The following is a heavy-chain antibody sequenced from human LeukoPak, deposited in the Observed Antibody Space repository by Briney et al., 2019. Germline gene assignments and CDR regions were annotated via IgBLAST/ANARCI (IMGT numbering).Heavy chain of an antibody. J-gene: IGHJ4*02. Sequence: GGSLRLSCAASGFTFRSYWMSWVRQAPGKGLEWVANIKQDGSEKYYVDSVKGRFTISRDNAKNSLYLQMNSLKTEDTAVYYCSVNYCSGGSCYMLWGQGTLVTVSS. CDR3: SVNYCSGGSCYML. CDR2: IKQDGSEK. D-gene: IGHD2-15*01. V-gene: IGHV3-7*03. CDR1: GFTFRSYW.